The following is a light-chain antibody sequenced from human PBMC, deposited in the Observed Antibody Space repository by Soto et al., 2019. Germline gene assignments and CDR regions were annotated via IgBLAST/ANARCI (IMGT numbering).Light chain of an antibody. CDR1: HGIRND. J-gene: IGKJ1*01. CDR2: KAS. V-gene: IGKV1-5*03. CDR3: QQYNSYSPT. Sequence: IHMTQSPSTLSASVVDIVTITCLASHGIRNDLGWYQQKAGKSPNLLIYKASRLESGVPSRFSGSGSETEFTLTISGLQPGDSATYYCQQYNSYSPTFGQGTKVDIK.